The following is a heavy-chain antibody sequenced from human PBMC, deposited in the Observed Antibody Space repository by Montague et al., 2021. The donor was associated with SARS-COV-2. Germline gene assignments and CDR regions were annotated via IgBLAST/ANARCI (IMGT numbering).Heavy chain of an antibody. J-gene: IGHJ6*02. D-gene: IGHD3-10*01. CDR1: GFSLSSYS. CDR3: AKDSYYYGLGYGMDV. Sequence: SLRLSCAASGFSLSSYSMNWVRQAPGKGLEWVSYFSGSSTKMNFADSVKGRFTISRDIAKNSLYLQMDSLTDEDTAVYYCAKDSYYYGLGYGMDVWGQGTTVTVSS. V-gene: IGHV3-48*02. CDR2: FSGSSTKM.